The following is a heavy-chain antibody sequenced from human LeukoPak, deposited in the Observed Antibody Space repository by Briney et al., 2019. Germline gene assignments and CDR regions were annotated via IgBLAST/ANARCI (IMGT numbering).Heavy chain of an antibody. V-gene: IGHV4-59*01. CDR2: IYYSGST. J-gene: IGHJ4*02. D-gene: IGHD1-26*01. CDR3: ARGSGSYSPPDY. CDR1: GGSISSYY. Sequence: SETLSLTCTVSGGSISSYYWSWIRQPPGKGLEWIGYIYYSGSTNYNPSLKSRVTISVDTSKNQFSLKLSSVTAADTAVYYCARGSGSYSPPDYWGQGTLVTVSS.